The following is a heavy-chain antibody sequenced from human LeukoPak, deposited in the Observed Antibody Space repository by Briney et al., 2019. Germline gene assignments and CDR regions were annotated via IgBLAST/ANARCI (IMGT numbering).Heavy chain of an antibody. CDR3: ARVPALWSGQFDY. CDR2: VFYSGAT. CDR1: NGSLSTSSYY. D-gene: IGHD3-3*01. V-gene: IGHV4-39*01. J-gene: IGHJ4*02. Sequence: KPSETLSLTCSVSNGSLSTSSYYWGWIRQPPGKGLEWIGTVFYSGATYYNPSLKGRVTMSIVTSKNQFSLKVTSVTAADTAVYYYARVPALWSGQFDYWGQGTLVTVSS.